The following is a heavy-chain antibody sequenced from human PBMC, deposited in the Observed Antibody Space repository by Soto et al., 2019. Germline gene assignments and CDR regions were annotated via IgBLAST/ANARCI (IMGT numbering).Heavy chain of an antibody. CDR2: TYYRSKWYN. J-gene: IGHJ5*02. D-gene: IGHD3-22*01. Sequence: QVQLQQSGPGLVKPSQTLSLTCAISGDSVSSNSAAWNWIRQSPSRGLEWLGRTYYRSKWYNDYAVSVKSRITINPDTSKNQFSLQLKSVTPEDTAVYYCARGYYDSSGSRTPWGWFDPWGQGTLVTVSS. V-gene: IGHV6-1*01. CDR3: ARGYYDSSGSRTPWGWFDP. CDR1: GDSVSSNSAA.